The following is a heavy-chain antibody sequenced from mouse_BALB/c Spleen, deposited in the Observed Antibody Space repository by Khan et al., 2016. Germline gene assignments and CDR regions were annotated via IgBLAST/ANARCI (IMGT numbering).Heavy chain of an antibody. J-gene: IGHJ3*01. CDR1: GFNIKDTY. CDR3: ARSPYDYDVGFAY. D-gene: IGHD2-4*01. Sequence: VRLQQSGAELVKPGASVKLSCTASGFNIKDTYMHWVKQRPEQGLEWIGRIDPENGNTKYDPKFQGKATITAYTSSNTAYLQLSSLTSEDTAVYYCARSPYDYDVGFAYWGQGTLVTVSA. V-gene: IGHV14-3*02. CDR2: IDPENGNT.